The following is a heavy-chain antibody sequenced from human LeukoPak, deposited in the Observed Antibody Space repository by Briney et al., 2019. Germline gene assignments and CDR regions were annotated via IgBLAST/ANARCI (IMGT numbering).Heavy chain of an antibody. J-gene: IGHJ5*02. CDR1: GFTFSSYA. D-gene: IGHD5-12*01. CDR2: ISYDGSNK. CDR3: ARGYSGYEKNWFDP. V-gene: IGHV3-30*04. Sequence: PGGSLRLSCAASGFTFSSYAMHWVRQAPGKGLEWVAVISYDGSNKYYADSVKGRFTISRDNSKNTLYLQMNSLRAEDTAVYYCARGYSGYEKNWFDPWGQGTLVTVSS.